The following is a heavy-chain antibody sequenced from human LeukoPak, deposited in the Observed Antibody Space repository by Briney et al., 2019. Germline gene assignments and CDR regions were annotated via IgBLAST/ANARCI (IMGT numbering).Heavy chain of an antibody. CDR3: AKDQYSSGWYNYYYGMDV. J-gene: IGHJ6*02. CDR2: ISYDGSNK. V-gene: IGHV3-30*18. CDR1: GFTFSSYG. D-gene: IGHD6-19*01. Sequence: GGSLRLSCAASGFTFSSYGMHWVRQAPGKGLEWEAVISYDGSNKYYADSVKGRFTISRDNSKNTLYLQMNSLRAEDTAVYYCAKDQYSSGWYNYYYGMDVWGQGTTVTVSS.